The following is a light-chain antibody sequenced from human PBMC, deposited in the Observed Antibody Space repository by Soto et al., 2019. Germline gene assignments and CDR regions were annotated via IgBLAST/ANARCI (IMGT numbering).Light chain of an antibody. V-gene: IGKV1-9*01. CDR1: QDISSY. J-gene: IGKJ3*01. CDR3: QQLNSYSIVT. CDR2: GAS. Sequence: DIQLTQSPSFLSASVGDRVTITCRASQDISSYLAWYQQKPGKAPNLLIFGASSLQSGVPSRFSGSGSGTEFTLTISSLQPEYFATYYCQQLNSYSIVTFGPGTKVDIK.